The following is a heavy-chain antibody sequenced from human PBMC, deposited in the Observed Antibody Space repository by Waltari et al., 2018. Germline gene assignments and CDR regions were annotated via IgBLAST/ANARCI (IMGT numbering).Heavy chain of an antibody. CDR2: IRSSGSTI. D-gene: IGHD5-12*01. J-gene: IGHJ4*02. CDR1: GFTFSSYE. V-gene: IGHV3-48*03. CDR3: ARDSYGGYRSFDY. Sequence: EVQLVESGGGLVQPGGSLRLSCAASGFTFSSYEMNWVRRAPGKGLEWVSDIRSSGSTIYYADSVKGRFTISRDNAKNSLYLQMNSLRAEDTAVYYCARDSYGGYRSFDYWGQGTLVTVSS.